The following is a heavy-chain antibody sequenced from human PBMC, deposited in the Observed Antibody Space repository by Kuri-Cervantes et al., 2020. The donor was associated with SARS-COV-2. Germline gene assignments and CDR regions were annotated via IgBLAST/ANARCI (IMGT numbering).Heavy chain of an antibody. D-gene: IGHD2-21*01. V-gene: IGHV4-34*01. J-gene: IGHJ4*02. Sequence: ESLKISCAVYGGSFSGYYWSWIRQPPGRGLEWIGEINHSGSTNYNPSLKSRVTISVDTSKNQFSLKLSSVTAADTAVYYRARGWLFGYWGQGTLVTVSS. CDR2: INHSGST. CDR1: GGSFSGYY. CDR3: ARGWLFGY.